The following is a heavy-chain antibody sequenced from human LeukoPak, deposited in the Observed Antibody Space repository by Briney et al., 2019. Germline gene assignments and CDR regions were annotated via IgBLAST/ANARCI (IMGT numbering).Heavy chain of an antibody. CDR2: ITSSGTTM. D-gene: IGHD2-15*01. CDR1: GFNFNTYS. V-gene: IGHV3-48*02. Sequence: GGSLRLSCAASGFNFNTYSMNWVRQAPGKGLEWVSYITSSGTTMYYADSVKGRFTISRDNAKNSLYLQMNSLRDEDTAVYYCARGCSGGSCYPVDDYWGQGTLVTASS. CDR3: ARGCSGGSCYPVDDY. J-gene: IGHJ4*02.